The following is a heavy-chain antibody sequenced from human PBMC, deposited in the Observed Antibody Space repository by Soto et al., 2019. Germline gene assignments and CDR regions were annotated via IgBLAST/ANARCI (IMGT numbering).Heavy chain of an antibody. J-gene: IGHJ4*02. CDR1: SGSVSGSYYY. D-gene: IGHD1-1*01. V-gene: IGHV4-39*01. CDR3: ATSQKGYNWNYFDH. Sequence: LSLTCAVSSGSVSGSYYYWAWLRQSPGKGPEWIGSVFHTGFTSYNPSLESRVSVSVDTSKSQFSLKLSAVTASDTAVYYCATSQKGYNWNYFDHWGQGALVTVSS. CDR2: VFHTGFT.